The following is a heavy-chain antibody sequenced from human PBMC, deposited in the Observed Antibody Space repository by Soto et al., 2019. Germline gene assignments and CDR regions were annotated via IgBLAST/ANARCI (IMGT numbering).Heavy chain of an antibody. D-gene: IGHD1-7*01. V-gene: IGHV4-59*01. CDR3: ARDSNWNYENWFDP. CDR1: GGSISSYY. CDR2: IYYSGST. J-gene: IGHJ5*02. Sequence: SETLSLTCTVSGGSISSYYWSWIRQPPGKGLEWIGYIYYSGSTNYNPSLKSRVTISVDTSKNQFSLKLSSVTAADTAVYYCARDSNWNYENWFDPWGQGTLVTVSS.